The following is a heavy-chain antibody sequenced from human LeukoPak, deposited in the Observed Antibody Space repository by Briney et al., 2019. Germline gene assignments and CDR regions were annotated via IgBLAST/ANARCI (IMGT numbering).Heavy chain of an antibody. CDR1: GYTFTSYG. D-gene: IGHD6-13*01. CDR3: ARLGIAAAGLPEKFDY. J-gene: IGHJ4*02. V-gene: IGHV1-18*01. Sequence: ASVKVSCKASGYTFTSYGISWVRQAPGQGLESMGWISAYNGNTNYAQKLQGRVTMTTDTSTSTAYMELRSLRSDDTAVYYCARLGIAAAGLPEKFDYWGQGTLVTVSS. CDR2: ISAYNGNT.